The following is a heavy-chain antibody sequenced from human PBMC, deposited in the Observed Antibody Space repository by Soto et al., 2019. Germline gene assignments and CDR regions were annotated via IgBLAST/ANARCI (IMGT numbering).Heavy chain of an antibody. J-gene: IGHJ6*02. CDR3: ARARHLRLYYYYGMDV. D-gene: IGHD4-17*01. V-gene: IGHV4-30-2*01. Sequence: PSETLSLTCDVSGDTISTGGYTWAWIRQPPGKALEWIGHTYHSGNPYYNPSLKSRVIIPVDRSKNQFSLKVRSVTAADTAVYYCARARHLRLYYYYGMDVWGQGTTVTVSS. CDR1: GDTISTGGYT. CDR2: TYHSGNP.